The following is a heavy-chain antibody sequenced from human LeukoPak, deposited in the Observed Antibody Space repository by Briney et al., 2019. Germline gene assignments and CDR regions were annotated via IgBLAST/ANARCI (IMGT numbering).Heavy chain of an antibody. V-gene: IGHV3-23*01. CDR3: AKDDGGSVTTTDFEY. D-gene: IGHD4-17*01. J-gene: IGHJ4*02. Sequence: GGSLRLSCAVSGFTFSKYGLSWGSQGQGKGLEWVSGITGSGGRKYYEDSVKGRFTISRENSKKTLYMQMNSLRAEDTALYFCAKDDGGSVTTTDFEYWGQGTLVTVSS. CDR1: GFTFSKYG. CDR2: ITGSGGRK.